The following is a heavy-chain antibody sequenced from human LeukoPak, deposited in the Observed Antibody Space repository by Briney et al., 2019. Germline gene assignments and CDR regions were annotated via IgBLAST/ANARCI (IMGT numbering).Heavy chain of an antibody. J-gene: IGHJ5*02. V-gene: IGHV4-59*01. CDR1: GGSISSYY. CDR3: ARIVSGSGSYYGGWFDP. D-gene: IGHD3-10*01. CDR2: IYYSGST. Sequence: SETLSLTCTVSGGSISSYYWSWIRQPPGKGLEWIGYIYYSGSTNYNPSLKSRVTISVDTSKNQFSLKLSSVTAADTAVYYCARIVSGSGSYYGGWFDPWGQGTLVTVSS.